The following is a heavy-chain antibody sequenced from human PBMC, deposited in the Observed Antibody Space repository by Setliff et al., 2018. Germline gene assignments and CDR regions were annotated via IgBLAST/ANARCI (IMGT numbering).Heavy chain of an antibody. CDR2: IYYSGST. V-gene: IGHV4-59*01. D-gene: IGHD5-18*01. CDR1: GGSISSYY. CDR3: AREHGYSYGQTYYYYGMDV. Sequence: LSLTCTVSGGSISSYYWSWIQQPPGKGLEWIGYIYYSGSTNYNPSLKSRVTISVDTSKNQFSLRLSSVTAADTAVYYCAREHGYSYGQTYYYYGMDVWGQGTTVTVSS. J-gene: IGHJ6*02.